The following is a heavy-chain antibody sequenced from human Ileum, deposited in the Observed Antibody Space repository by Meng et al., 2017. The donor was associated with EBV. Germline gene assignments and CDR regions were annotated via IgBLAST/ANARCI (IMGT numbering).Heavy chain of an antibody. J-gene: IGHJ5*02. CDR2: IYHHGTT. Sequence: QGKPQESVPRRVNPAGTVSLTCAVSGGSIISSKWWSWVRQSPGTGLEWIGEIYHHGTTNYNPSLKSRVTISVDTSKNKFFLNLTSLTAADTAVYYCARLDSSGYYFGGWFDPWGQGILVTVSS. V-gene: IGHV4-4*02. D-gene: IGHD3-22*01. CDR1: GGSIISSKW. CDR3: ARLDSSGYYFGGWFDP.